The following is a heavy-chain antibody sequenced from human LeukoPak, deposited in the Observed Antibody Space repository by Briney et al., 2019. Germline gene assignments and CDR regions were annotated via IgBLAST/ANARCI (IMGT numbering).Heavy chain of an antibody. J-gene: IGHJ3*02. CDR3: ASAYDSNGYHAFDI. D-gene: IGHD3-22*01. V-gene: IGHV4-61*01. Sequence: SETLSLTCTVSGGSISSSSYYWSWIRQPPGKGLEWIGYIYYSGSTNYNPSLKSRVTISVDTSKNQFSLKLSSVTAADTAVYYCASAYDSNGYHAFDIWGQGTMVTVSS. CDR1: GGSISSSSYY. CDR2: IYYSGST.